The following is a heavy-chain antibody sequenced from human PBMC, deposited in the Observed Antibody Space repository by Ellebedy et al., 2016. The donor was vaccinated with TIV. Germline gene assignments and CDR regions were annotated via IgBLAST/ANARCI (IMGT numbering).Heavy chain of an antibody. V-gene: IGHV1-8*02. Sequence: AASVKVSCNASGGTFSSYAISWVLQASGPGLEWMGWMNPNSGYAGYAQKFQGRVTLTRNTSTNTAYMEVSSLKSEDTAVYFCARGRGRLQYYYYYGMDVWGQGTTVTVSS. CDR1: GGTFSSYA. CDR2: MNPNSGYA. CDR3: ARGRGRLQYYYYYGMDV. D-gene: IGHD4-11*01. J-gene: IGHJ6*02.